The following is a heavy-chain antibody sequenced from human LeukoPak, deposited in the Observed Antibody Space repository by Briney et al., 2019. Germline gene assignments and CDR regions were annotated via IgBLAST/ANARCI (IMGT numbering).Heavy chain of an antibody. V-gene: IGHV3-20*04. J-gene: IGHJ4*02. CDR3: ARDSLWMPDY. CDR1: GFTFDDYG. CDR2: INWSGQST. Sequence: RPGGSLRLSCAASGFTFDDYGMSWVRQAPGKGLEWVSGINWSGQSTGYVDSVKGRFTISRDNAKNSLYLQMNSLRAEDTAVYYCARDSLWMPDYWGQGTLVTVSS. D-gene: IGHD5-12*01.